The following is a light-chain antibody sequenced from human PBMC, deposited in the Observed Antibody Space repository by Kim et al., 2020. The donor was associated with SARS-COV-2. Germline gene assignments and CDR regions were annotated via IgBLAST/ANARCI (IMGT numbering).Light chain of an antibody. CDR2: DVS. V-gene: IGLV2-11*01. CDR3: CSYAGSYTYV. J-gene: IGLJ1*01. Sequence: GQSVTISCTGTSIDVGGYNYVSWYQQPPGKAPKLMIYDVSKRPSGVPDRFSGSKSGNTASLTISGLQAEDEADYYCCSYAGSYTYVFGTGTKVTVL. CDR1: SIDVGGYNY.